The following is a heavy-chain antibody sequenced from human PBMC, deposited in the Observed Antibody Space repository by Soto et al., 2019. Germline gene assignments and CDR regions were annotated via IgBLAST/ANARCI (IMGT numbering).Heavy chain of an antibody. CDR1: GYTFTSYD. J-gene: IGHJ4*02. CDR3: AADLYSSSLLIDPVFDY. D-gene: IGHD6-13*01. V-gene: IGHV1-8*01. Sequence: ASVKVSCKASGYTFTSYDINWVRQATGQGLEWMGWMNPNSGNTGYAQKFQERVTITRDMSTSTAYMELSSLRSEDTAVYYCAADLYSSSLLIDPVFDYWGQGTLVTVSS. CDR2: MNPNSGNT.